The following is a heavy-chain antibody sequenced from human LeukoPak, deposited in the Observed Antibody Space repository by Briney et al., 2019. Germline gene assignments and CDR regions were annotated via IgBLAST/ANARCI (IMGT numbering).Heavy chain of an antibody. CDR1: GFTFSSYS. Sequence: PGGSLRLSCAASGFTFSSYSMNWVRQAPGKGLEWVSSSSSSSSYIYYADSVKGRFTISRYNAKNSLYLQMNSLRAEDTAVYYCARGVTAHPGHFDHWGQGTLVTVSS. CDR3: ARGVTAHPGHFDH. D-gene: IGHD2-21*02. CDR2: SSSSSSYI. V-gene: IGHV3-21*01. J-gene: IGHJ4*02.